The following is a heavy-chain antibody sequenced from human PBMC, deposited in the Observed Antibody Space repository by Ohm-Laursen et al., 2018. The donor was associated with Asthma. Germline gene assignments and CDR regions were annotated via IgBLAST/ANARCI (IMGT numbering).Heavy chain of an antibody. Sequence: GTLSLTCTVSGGSVSSGSYYWSWIRQPPGKGLEWIGYIYYSGSTNYNPSLKSRVTISVDTSKNQFSLKLSSVTAADTAVYYCVREDFDWPPGYCDYWGQGTLVTVSS. CDR1: GGSVSSGSYY. D-gene: IGHD3-9*01. J-gene: IGHJ4*02. CDR2: IYYSGST. V-gene: IGHV4-61*01. CDR3: VREDFDWPPGYCDY.